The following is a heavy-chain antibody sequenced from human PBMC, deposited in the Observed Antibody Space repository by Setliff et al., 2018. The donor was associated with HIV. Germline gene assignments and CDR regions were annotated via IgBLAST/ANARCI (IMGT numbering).Heavy chain of an antibody. Sequence: PSETLSLTCTVSGGSIISEISWWAWIRQTPGKGLEWIGGFHYSGSTSYNPSLRSRVTISVDTSKNQFSLRLTSVPAADTAVYYCARDGHDAFDIWGQGTMVTVSS. J-gene: IGHJ3*02. CDR2: FHYSGST. CDR1: GGSIISEISW. CDR3: ARDGHDAFDI. V-gene: IGHV4-39*02. D-gene: IGHD5-12*01.